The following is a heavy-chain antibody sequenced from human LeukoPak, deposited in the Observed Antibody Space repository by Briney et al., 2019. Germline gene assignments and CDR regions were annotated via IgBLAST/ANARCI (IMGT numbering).Heavy chain of an antibody. CDR3: ARVRPRGRNDAFDI. V-gene: IGHV4-34*01. D-gene: IGHD3-16*01. Sequence: SETLSLTCAVYGGSFSGYYWSWIRQPPGKGLEWIGEINHSGSTNYNPSLKSRVTISVDTSKNQFSLKLSSVTAADTAVYYCARVRPRGRNDAFDIWGQGSMVTVSS. CDR1: GGSFSGYY. CDR2: INHSGST. J-gene: IGHJ3*02.